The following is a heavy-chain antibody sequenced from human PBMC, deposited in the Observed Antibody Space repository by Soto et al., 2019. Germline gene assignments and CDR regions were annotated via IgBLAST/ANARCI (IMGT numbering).Heavy chain of an antibody. D-gene: IGHD3-16*01. Sequence: QVQLVESGGGLVKPGGSLRLSCAASGFTFSDYDRSWIRQAAGKGREWVSYISTSGNIRYYAESVEGRFTISRDNAKNSLYMQMNSLRADDAAVYFCARNGGTFDPWGQGTLVTVSS. CDR2: ISTSGNIR. CDR3: ARNGGTFDP. V-gene: IGHV3-11*01. CDR1: GFTFSDYD. J-gene: IGHJ5*02.